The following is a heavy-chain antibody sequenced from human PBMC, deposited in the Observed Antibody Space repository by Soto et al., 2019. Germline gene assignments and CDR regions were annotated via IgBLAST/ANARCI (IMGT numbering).Heavy chain of an antibody. D-gene: IGHD2-15*01. CDR2: ISYSGTT. V-gene: IGHV4-31*03. J-gene: IGHJ5*02. Sequence: TLSLTCTVSGGSISSDASFWSSIRQLPGKGPEWIAFISYSGTTSYNPSLRSRVTVSADTSKSQFSLNLSSVTAADTAVYYCARGGASSKWFDPWGQGTLVTVS. CDR3: ARGGASSKWFDP. CDR1: GGSISSDASF.